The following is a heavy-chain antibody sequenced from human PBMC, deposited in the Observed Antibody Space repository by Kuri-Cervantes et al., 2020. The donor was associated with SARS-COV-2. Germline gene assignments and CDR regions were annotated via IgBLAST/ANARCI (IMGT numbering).Heavy chain of an antibody. CDR2: IYHSGST. J-gene: IGHJ5*02. Sequence: SETLSLTCAVSGYSISSDYYWGWIRQPPGKGLEWIGSIYHSGSTYYNPSLKSRVTISVDTSKNQFSLKLSSVTAADTAVYYCARHPAPRYCSSTSCYGIWFDPWGQGTLVTVSS. V-gene: IGHV4-38-2*01. D-gene: IGHD2-2*01. CDR1: GYSISSDYY. CDR3: ARHPAPRYCSSTSCYGIWFDP.